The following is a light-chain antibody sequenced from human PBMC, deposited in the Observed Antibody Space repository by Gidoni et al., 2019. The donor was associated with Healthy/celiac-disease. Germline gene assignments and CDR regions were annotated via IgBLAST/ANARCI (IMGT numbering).Light chain of an antibody. Sequence: ESVLTQSPATLSLSPGERATLSCRASQSVSSYLAWYQQKPGQAPRLLIYDASNRATGIPARFSGSGSGTDFTLTISSLEPEAFSVYYCQQRSNWLTFGGGTKVEIK. CDR2: DAS. V-gene: IGKV3-11*01. CDR3: QQRSNWLT. J-gene: IGKJ4*01. CDR1: QSVSSY.